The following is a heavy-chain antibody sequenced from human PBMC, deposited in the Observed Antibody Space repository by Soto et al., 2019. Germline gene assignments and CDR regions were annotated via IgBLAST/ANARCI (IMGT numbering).Heavy chain of an antibody. J-gene: IGHJ4*02. CDR1: GGTFSRYA. V-gene: IGHV1-69*13. D-gene: IGHD5-18*01. CDR3: ARPGGTAMVTPTFDY. CDR2: IIPVFATT. Sequence: GASVKVSCKASGGTFSRYAISWVRQAPGGGLEWMGGIIPVFATTNYAQKFQGRVTITADESTSTAYMELSSLRSEDTAVYYCARPGGTAMVTPTFDYWGQGTLVTVSS.